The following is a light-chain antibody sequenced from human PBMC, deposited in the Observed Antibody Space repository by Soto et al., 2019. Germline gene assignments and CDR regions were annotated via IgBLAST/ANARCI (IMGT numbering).Light chain of an antibody. V-gene: IGKV3-20*01. CDR2: DAS. Sequence: EIVLTQSPGTLSSSPGERATLSCRASQSLSSNFLAWYQQKPGQAPRLLIYDASSRATGIPDRFSGSGSGTDFTLTICRLEPEDFAVYYCQQYGSSPRTFGQGTKVEIK. CDR3: QQYGSSPRT. CDR1: QSLSSNF. J-gene: IGKJ1*01.